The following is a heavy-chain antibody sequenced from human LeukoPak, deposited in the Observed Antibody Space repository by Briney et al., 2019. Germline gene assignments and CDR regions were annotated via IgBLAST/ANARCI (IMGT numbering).Heavy chain of an antibody. V-gene: IGHV1-69*04. CDR1: GGTFSTYA. J-gene: IGHJ4*02. CDR3: ARVGGYPDF. CDR2: IIPFVGIA. Sequence: SVKVSCKASGGTFSTYAISWVRQAPGQGLEWMGRIIPFVGIANFAQKFQGRVTITADKSTSTVYMELSTLRSEDTAVYYCARVGGYPDFWGQGTLVTVPS. D-gene: IGHD5-18*01.